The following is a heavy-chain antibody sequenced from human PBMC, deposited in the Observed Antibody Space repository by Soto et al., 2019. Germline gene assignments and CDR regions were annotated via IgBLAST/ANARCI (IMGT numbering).Heavy chain of an antibody. D-gene: IGHD2-21*02. V-gene: IGHV2-5*02. J-gene: IGHJ6*02. CDR2: LYWDDDK. Sequence: QITLKESGPTLVKPTQTLTLTCTFSGLSLRTTGVGVGWVRQPPGKALDWLALLYWDDDKRYSPSLKSRLTISKDTSEKQVVLTMTNMDTVDTATYYCVQSRCGGDCLQIYSSHSDYGLDVWGQGTTVTVSS. CDR1: GLSLRTTGVG. CDR3: VQSRCGGDCLQIYSSHSDYGLDV.